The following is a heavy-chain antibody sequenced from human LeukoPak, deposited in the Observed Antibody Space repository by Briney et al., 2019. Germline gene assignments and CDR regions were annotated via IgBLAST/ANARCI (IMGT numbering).Heavy chain of an antibody. J-gene: IGHJ4*02. Sequence: GGSLRLSCAASGFTFDDYTMHWVRQAPGKGLEWVSLISWDGGSTYYADSVKGRFTISRDNSKNSLYLQMNSLRTGDTALYYCAKDIDGDYGDYGGLDYWGQGTLVTVSS. CDR3: AKDIDGDYGDYGGLDY. V-gene: IGHV3-43*01. D-gene: IGHD4-17*01. CDR1: GFTFDDYT. CDR2: ISWDGGST.